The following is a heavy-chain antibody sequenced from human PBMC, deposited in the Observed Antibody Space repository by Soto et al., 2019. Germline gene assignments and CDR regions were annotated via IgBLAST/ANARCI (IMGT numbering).Heavy chain of an antibody. D-gene: IGHD3-3*02. CDR3: ARMRLMSRHDSITENLIDY. CDR2: IDWNDDK. J-gene: IGHJ4*01. V-gene: IGHV2-70*01. CDR1: GFSLSTIGLC. Sequence: SGPKLVNPTQTLTLTCTFSGFSLSTIGLCVTWIRQPPGKALEWLALIDWNDDKYYNTSLKTRLTISMDTSKDQVVLIMTDVDPVDTATYYCARMRLMSRHDSITENLIDYWGQGTLVTVSS.